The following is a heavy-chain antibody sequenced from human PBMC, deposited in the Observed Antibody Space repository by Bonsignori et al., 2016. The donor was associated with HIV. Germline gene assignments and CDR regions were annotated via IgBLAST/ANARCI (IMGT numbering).Heavy chain of an antibody. D-gene: IGHD3-22*01. CDR2: IRYDGSNK. J-gene: IGHJ4*02. Sequence: GESLKISCAASGFTFSSYGMHWVRQAPGKGLEWVAFIRYDGSNKYYADSVKGRFTISRDNSKNTLYLQMNSLRAEDTAVYYCAIGGYYDSSGPRDYWGQGTLVTVSS. CDR1: GFTFSSYG. CDR3: AIGGYYDSSGPRDY. V-gene: IGHV3-30*02.